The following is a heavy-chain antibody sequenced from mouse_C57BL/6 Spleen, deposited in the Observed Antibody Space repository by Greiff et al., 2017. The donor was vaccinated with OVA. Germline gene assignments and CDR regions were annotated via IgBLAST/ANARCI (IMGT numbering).Heavy chain of an antibody. CDR1: GYAFSSYW. V-gene: IGHV1-80*01. Sequence: QVQLQQSGAELVKPGASVKISCKASGYAFSSYWMNWVKQRPGKGLEWIGQIYPGDGDTNYNGKFKGKATLTADKSSSTAYMQLSSLTSEDSAVYFCARSEGYDTTVWFAYWGQGTLVTVSA. CDR3: ARSEGYDTTVWFAY. CDR2: IYPGDGDT. J-gene: IGHJ3*01. D-gene: IGHD2-12*01.